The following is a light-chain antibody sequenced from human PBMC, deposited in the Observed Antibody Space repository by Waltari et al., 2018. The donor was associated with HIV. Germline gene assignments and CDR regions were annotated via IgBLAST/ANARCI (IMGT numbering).Light chain of an antibody. Sequence: TQSPSASASLGASVKLTCTLSSGHSSYAIAWHQQQPEKGPRYLMKLNSDGSHSKWDGIPDRFSGSSSGAERYLTISSLQSEDEADYYCQTWGTGIKVVFGGGTKLTVL. CDR3: QTWGTGIKVV. J-gene: IGLJ2*01. V-gene: IGLV4-69*01. CDR1: SGHSSYA. CDR2: LNSDGSH.